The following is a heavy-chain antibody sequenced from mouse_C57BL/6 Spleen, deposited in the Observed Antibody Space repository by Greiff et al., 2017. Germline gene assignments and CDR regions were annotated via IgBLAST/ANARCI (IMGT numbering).Heavy chain of an antibody. D-gene: IGHD2-13*01. CDR2: IRYDGSN. CDR3: ASGDYALYFDV. Sequence: LMESGPGLVKPSQSLSLTCSVTGYSITSGYYWNWIRQFPGNKLEWMGYIRYDGSNNYNPSLKNRISITRDTSKNQFFLKFNSVTTEDTATYYCASGDYALYFDVWGTGTTVTVSS. V-gene: IGHV3-6*01. J-gene: IGHJ1*03. CDR1: GYSITSGYY.